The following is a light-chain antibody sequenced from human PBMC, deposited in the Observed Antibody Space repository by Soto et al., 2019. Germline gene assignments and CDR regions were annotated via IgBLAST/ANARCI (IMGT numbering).Light chain of an antibody. V-gene: IGLV2-14*01. CDR1: SRDVGGNNY. CDR2: EVS. CDR3: SSYTSSSPYV. Sequence: QSALTQPASVSGSPGQSITISCTGTSRDVGGNNYVSWYQQHPGKTPKLMIYEVSNRTSGVSNRFSGSKSGNTASLTISGLQAEDEADYYCSSYTSSSPYVFGTGTKLTVL. J-gene: IGLJ1*01.